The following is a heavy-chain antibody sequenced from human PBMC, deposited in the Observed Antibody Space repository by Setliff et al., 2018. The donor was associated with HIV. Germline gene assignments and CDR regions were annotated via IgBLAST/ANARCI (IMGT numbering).Heavy chain of an antibody. CDR2: INHSGST. J-gene: IGHJ4*01. CDR1: DGSFSAYF. V-gene: IGHV4-34*01. CDR3: ARGHVVGTSRSFDL. Sequence: SETLSLTCAVYDGSFSAYFWSWIRQPPGKGLEWIGEINHSGSTNYNPSLKRRVTISVDMSKNHFSLNLTTVSAADTAVYYCARGHVVGTSRSFDLWGRGNLVTV. D-gene: IGHD2-15*01.